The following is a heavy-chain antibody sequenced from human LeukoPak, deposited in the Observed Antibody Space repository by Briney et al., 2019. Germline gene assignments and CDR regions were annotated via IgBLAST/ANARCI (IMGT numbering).Heavy chain of an antibody. V-gene: IGHV4-59*08. J-gene: IGHJ4*02. CDR3: ARALVGYSSSWYSIDY. CDR1: GGSISSYY. Sequence: SETLSLTCTVSGGSISSYYWSWIRQPPGKGLEWIGYIYYSGSTNYNPSLKSRVTISVDTSKNQFSLKLSSVTAADTAVYYCARALVGYSSSWYSIDYWGQGTLVTVSS. D-gene: IGHD6-13*01. CDR2: IYYSGST.